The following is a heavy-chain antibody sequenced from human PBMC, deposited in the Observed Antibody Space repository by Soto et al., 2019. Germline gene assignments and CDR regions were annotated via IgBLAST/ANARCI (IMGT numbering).Heavy chain of an antibody. CDR1: GDSVSSYTAA. J-gene: IGHJ4*02. Sequence: PSQTLSLTCAISGDSVSSYTAAWSWIRQSPSRGLEWLGRTYYRSKWYNDYAVSVKSRITINPDTSKNQFSLQLNSVTPEDTAVYYCAIAPADRSGTKLFTFWGQGTLVTRSS. CDR2: TYYRSKWYN. D-gene: IGHD3-22*01. V-gene: IGHV6-1*01. CDR3: AIAPADRSGTKLFTF.